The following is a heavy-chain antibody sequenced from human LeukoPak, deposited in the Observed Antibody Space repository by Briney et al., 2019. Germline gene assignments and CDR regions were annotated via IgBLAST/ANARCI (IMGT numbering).Heavy chain of an antibody. CDR1: GGSISSYY. V-gene: IGHV4-59*01. D-gene: IGHD6-19*01. CDR2: IYYSGST. J-gene: IGHJ5*02. Sequence: SETLSLTCTVSGGSISSYYWSWIRQPPGKGLEWIGYIYYSGSTNYNPSHKSRVTISVDTSKNQFSLKLSSVTAADTAVYYCAPYSSAGWFGPWGQGTLVTVSS. CDR3: APYSSAGWFGP.